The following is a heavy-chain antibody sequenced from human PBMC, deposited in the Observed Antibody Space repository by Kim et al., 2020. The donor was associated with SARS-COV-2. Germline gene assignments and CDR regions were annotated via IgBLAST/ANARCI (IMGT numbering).Heavy chain of an antibody. Sequence: GGSLRLSCAASGFAFGTHSMNWVRQAPGKGLEWVSSIGGTTNYIYYADSLKGRFTISRDNSKNSLYLQMDSLRAEDTAVYYCARVGYCNNTSCYFYYYALHLGRRGTRVTVS. D-gene: IGHD2-2*01. CDR3: ARVGYCNNTSCYFYYYALHL. J-gene: IGHJ6*02. V-gene: IGHV3-21*01. CDR1: GFAFGTHS. CDR2: IGGTTNYI.